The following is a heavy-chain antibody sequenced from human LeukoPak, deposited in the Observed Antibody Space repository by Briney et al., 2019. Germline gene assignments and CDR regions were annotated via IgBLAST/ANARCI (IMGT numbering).Heavy chain of an antibody. CDR1: GYTFTGYY. CDR2: INPNSGGT. V-gene: IGHV1-2*02. CDR3: ARDSEYCSSTSCYLRIDAFDI. D-gene: IGHD2-2*01. Sequence: ASVKVSCKASGYTFTGYYTHWVRQAPGQGLEWMGWINPNSGGTNYAQKFQGRVTMTRDTSISTAYMELSRLRSDDTAVYYCARDSEYCSSTSCYLRIDAFDIWGQGTMVTVSS. J-gene: IGHJ3*02.